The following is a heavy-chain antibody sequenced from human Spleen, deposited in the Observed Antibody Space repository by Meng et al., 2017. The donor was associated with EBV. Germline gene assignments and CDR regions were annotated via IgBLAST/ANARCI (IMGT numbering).Heavy chain of an antibody. J-gene: IGHJ4*02. CDR3: SRDLAGPFDD. CDR1: GFSFSSFW. CDR2: IDENGRTT. Sequence: EVQLVESGGALVPPGGSLRLPCAVSGFSFSSFWMHWVRQVPGRGLVWIARIDENGRTTTYADSVKGRFTISRDNTRNTLYLQMHSLRAEDTAVYFCSRDLAGPFDDWGQGTLVTVSS. V-gene: IGHV3-74*03.